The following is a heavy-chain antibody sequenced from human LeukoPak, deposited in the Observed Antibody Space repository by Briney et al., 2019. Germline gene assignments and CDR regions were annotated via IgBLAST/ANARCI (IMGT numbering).Heavy chain of an antibody. V-gene: IGHV1-46*01. D-gene: IGHD3-3*01. J-gene: IGHJ6*02. CDR3: ASTIFGPISSAHDYYYYYGMDV. Sequence: GASVKVSCKASGYTFTSYYMHWVRQAPGQGLGWMGIINPSGGSTSYAQKFQGRVTITADKSTSTAYMELSSLRSEDTAVYYCASTIFGPISSAHDYYYYYGMDVWGQGTTVTVSS. CDR1: GYTFTSYY. CDR2: INPSGGST.